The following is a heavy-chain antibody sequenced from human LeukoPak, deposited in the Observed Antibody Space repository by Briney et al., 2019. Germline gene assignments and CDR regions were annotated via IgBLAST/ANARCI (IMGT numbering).Heavy chain of an antibody. D-gene: IGHD6-19*01. CDR3: AAGYSSGAYYFDY. V-gene: IGHV1-69*05. Sequence: SVKVSCKASGGTFSSYAISWVRQAPGQGLEWMGGIIPIFGTANYAQKFQERVTITRDMSTSTAYMELSSLRSEDTAVYYCAAGYSSGAYYFDYWGQGTLVTVSS. J-gene: IGHJ4*02. CDR1: GGTFSSYA. CDR2: IIPIFGTA.